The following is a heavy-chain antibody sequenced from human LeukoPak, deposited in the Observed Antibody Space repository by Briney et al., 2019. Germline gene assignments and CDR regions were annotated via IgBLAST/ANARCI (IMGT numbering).Heavy chain of an antibody. D-gene: IGHD3-10*01. V-gene: IGHV1-24*01. CDR2: FDPEDGET. CDR1: GYTLTELS. CDR3: ATDKGDGSGSYIDY. Sequence: GASVKVSCKVSGYTLTELSMHWVRQAPGKGLEWMGGFDPEDGETIYAQKFQGRVTMTEDTSTDTAYMELSSLRSEDTAVYYCATDKGDGSGSYIDYWGQGTLVTASS. J-gene: IGHJ4*02.